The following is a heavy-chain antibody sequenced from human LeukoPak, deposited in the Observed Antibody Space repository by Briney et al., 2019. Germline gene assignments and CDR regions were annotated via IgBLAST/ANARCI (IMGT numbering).Heavy chain of an antibody. J-gene: IGHJ3*02. CDR2: LYYSGGT. CDR1: GGSISSGGYY. Sequence: SQTLSPTCTVSGGSISSGGYYWSRFRQHPGKGLEWIGYLYYSGGTYYNPSLKSRVTISVDTSKNQFSLKLSSVTAADTAVYYCARDRRDLTEGRYDDAFDMSGQATVVTVSS. CDR3: ARDRRDLTEGRYDDAFDM. D-gene: IGHD3-3*01. V-gene: IGHV4-31*03.